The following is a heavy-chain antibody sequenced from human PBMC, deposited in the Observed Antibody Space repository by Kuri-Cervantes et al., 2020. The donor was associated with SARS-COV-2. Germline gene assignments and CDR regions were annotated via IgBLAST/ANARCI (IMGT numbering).Heavy chain of an antibody. V-gene: IGHV1-46*01. J-gene: IGHJ4*02. CDR3: ARSPPNGDYDGWFDY. CDR2: INPSGGST. Sequence: ASVKVSCKASGYTFTSYGISWVRQAPGQGLEWMGIINPSGGSTSYAQKFQGRVTMTRDTSTSTVYMELSSLRSEDAAVYYCARSPPNGDYDGWFDYWGQGTLVTVSS. D-gene: IGHD4-17*01. CDR1: GYTFTSYG.